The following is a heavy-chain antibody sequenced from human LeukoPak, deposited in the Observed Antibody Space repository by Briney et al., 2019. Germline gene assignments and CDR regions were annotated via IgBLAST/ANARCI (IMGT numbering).Heavy chain of an antibody. D-gene: IGHD6-19*01. J-gene: IGHJ4*02. Sequence: PGRSLRLSCAASGFTFSSYAMHWVRQAPGKWLEWVSVIWYDGSNKYYADSVKGQFTISRDNSKNTLYLQMNSLRAEDTAVYYCARAQVGSGWYNGDYWGQGTLVTVSS. V-gene: IGHV3-33*01. CDR2: IWYDGSNK. CDR3: ARAQVGSGWYNGDY. CDR1: GFTFSSYA.